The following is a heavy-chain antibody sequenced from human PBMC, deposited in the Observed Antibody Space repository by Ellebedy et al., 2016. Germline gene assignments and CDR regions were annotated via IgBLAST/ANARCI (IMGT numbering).Heavy chain of an antibody. CDR3: ARGADQNTMIVVAAEYYFDY. D-gene: IGHD3-22*01. Sequence: SETLSLTCAVYGGSFSGYYWSWIRQPPGKGLEWIGEINHSGSTNYNPSLKSRVTISVDTSKNQFSLKLSSVTAADTAVYYCARGADQNTMIVVAAEYYFDYWGQGTLVTVSS. CDR1: GGSFSGYY. CDR2: INHSGST. V-gene: IGHV4-34*01. J-gene: IGHJ4*02.